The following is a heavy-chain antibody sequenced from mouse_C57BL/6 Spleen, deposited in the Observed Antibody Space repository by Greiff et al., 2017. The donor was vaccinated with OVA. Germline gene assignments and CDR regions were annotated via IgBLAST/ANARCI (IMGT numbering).Heavy chain of an antibody. CDR2: INPYNGGT. J-gene: IGHJ4*01. D-gene: IGHD2-1*01. CDR3: ARDYGNSYYAMDY. Sequence: VQLKESGPVLVKPGASVKMSCKASGYTFTDYYMNWVKQSHGKSLEWIGVINPYNGGTSYNQKFKGKATLTVDKSSSTAYMELNSLTSEDSAVYYCARDYGNSYYAMDYWGQGTSVTVSS. CDR1: GYTFTDYY. V-gene: IGHV1-19*01.